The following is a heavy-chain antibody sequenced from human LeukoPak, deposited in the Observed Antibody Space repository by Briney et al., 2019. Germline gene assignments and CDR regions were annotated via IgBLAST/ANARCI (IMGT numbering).Heavy chain of an antibody. CDR1: GFTFSSYW. CDR2: IINDGSST. CDR3: ARDSSSWLVY. J-gene: IGHJ4*02. V-gene: IGHV3-74*01. Sequence: GGSLRLSCADSGFTFSSYWMHWVRQAPGKGLVWVSRIINDGSSTYYADTVKGRFTISRDNSTNTLCLGMNSLRAEETAGSYCARDSSSWLVYWGQGTLVTVSS. D-gene: IGHD6-13*01.